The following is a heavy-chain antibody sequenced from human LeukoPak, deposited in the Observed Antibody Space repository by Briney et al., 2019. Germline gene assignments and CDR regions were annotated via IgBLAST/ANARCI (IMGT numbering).Heavy chain of an antibody. CDR1: GFTFSSYV. Sequence: GGSLRLSCAASGFTFSSYVMNRVRQAPGKGLEWVSTISAGGDNTYYADSVKGRFTISRDNSQTTLYLQMNSLRAEDTAIYYCSRGDSKYGMDVWGQGTMVTVSS. J-gene: IGHJ6*02. V-gene: IGHV3-23*01. D-gene: IGHD4-17*01. CDR2: ISAGGDNT. CDR3: SRGDSKYGMDV.